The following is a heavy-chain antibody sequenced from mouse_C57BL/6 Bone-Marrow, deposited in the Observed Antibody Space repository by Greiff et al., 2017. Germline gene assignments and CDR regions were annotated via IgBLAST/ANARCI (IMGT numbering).Heavy chain of an antibody. CDR3: AREGYSNWGFAY. D-gene: IGHD2-5*01. Sequence: QVQLQQPGAERVKPGASVKMSCKASGYTFTSYWITWVKQRPGQGLEWIGDIYPGSGSTNYNEKFKSKATLTVDTSSSTAYMQLSSLTSEDSAFYYCAREGYSNWGFAYWGHGTLVTLSA. J-gene: IGHJ3*01. CDR2: IYPGSGST. V-gene: IGHV1-55*01. CDR1: GYTFTSYW.